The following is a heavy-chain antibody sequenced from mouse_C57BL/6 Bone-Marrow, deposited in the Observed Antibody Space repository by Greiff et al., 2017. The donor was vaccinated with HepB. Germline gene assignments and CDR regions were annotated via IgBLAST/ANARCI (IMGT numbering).Heavy chain of an antibody. CDR1: GYTFTEYT. D-gene: IGHD2-4*01. V-gene: IGHV1-62-2*01. CDR3: ARHEYYYDYDAAWFAY. Sequence: VMLVESGAELVKPGASVKLSCKASGYTFTEYTIHWVKQRSGQGLEWIGWFYPGSGSIKYNEKFKDKATLTADKSSSTVYMELSRLTSEDSAVYFCARHEYYYDYDAAWFAYWGQGTLVTVSA. CDR2: FYPGSGSI. J-gene: IGHJ3*01.